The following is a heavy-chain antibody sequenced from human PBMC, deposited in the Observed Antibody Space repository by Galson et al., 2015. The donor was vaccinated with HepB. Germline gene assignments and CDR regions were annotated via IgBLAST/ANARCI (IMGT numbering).Heavy chain of an antibody. D-gene: IGHD6-19*01. Sequence: SLRLSCAAPGFTFTNAWMSWVRQAPGKGLEWVGRIKSKSDGGTTDYAAPVKGRFTISRDDSKNALYLQMNSLKTEDTAVYYCSTEHSGWAFDYWGQGTMVTVSS. V-gene: IGHV3-15*01. CDR2: IKSKSDGGTT. CDR1: GFTFTNAW. J-gene: IGHJ3*01. CDR3: STEHSGWAFDY.